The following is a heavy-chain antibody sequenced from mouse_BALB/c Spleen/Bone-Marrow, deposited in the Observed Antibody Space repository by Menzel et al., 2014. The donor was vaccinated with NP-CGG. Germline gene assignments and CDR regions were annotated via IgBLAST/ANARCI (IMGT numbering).Heavy chain of an antibody. Sequence: VQLQQSGAELVKPGASVKLSCTTSGFNIKDTYMHWVKQRPEQGLEWIGRIDPANGNTKYDPKFQGKATITADTSSNTAYLQLSSLTSEDTAVYYCARWEYYAMDYWGQGTSVTVSS. CDR2: IDPANGNT. CDR1: GFNIKDTY. CDR3: ARWEYYAMDY. V-gene: IGHV14-3*02. J-gene: IGHJ4*01. D-gene: IGHD4-1*01.